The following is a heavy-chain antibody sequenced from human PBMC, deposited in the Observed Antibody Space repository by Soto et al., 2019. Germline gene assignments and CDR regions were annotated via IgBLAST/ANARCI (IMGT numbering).Heavy chain of an antibody. J-gene: IGHJ4*02. D-gene: IGHD1-1*01. CDR2: ISYDGSNK. CDR1: GFTGSSYA. CDR3: ARGGTTPPLDY. Sequence: QVQLVESGGGVVQPGRSLRLSCAASGFTGSSYAMHWVRQAPGKGLEWVAVISYDGSNKYYADSVKDRFTLSRDNSKNTLSLQMNSMRAEETAVYYCARGGTTPPLDYWGQGTLLTVSS. V-gene: IGHV3-30-3*01.